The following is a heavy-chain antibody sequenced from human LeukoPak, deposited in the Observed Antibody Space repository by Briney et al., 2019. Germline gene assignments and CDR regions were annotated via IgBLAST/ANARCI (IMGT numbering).Heavy chain of an antibody. CDR1: GFTFSSYS. Sequence: GGSLRLSCAASGFTFSSYSMNWVRQAPGKGLEWVSSISSSSSYIYYADSVKGRFTISRDNAKNSLYLQMNSLRAEDTAVYYCARGLGISFGVALRPFDYWGQGTLVTVSS. J-gene: IGHJ4*02. CDR2: ISSSSSYI. CDR3: ARGLGISFGVALRPFDY. D-gene: IGHD3-3*01. V-gene: IGHV3-21*01.